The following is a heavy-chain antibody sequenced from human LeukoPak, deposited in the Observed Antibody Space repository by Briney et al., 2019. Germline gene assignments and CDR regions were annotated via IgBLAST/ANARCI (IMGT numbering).Heavy chain of an antibody. V-gene: IGHV3-30-3*01. CDR2: ISYDGSNK. CDR3: ASGSYGDYGFFDY. CDR1: GFTFSSYA. Sequence: GGSLRLSCAASGFTFSSYAMHWVRQAPGKGLEWVAVISYDGSNKYYADSVKGRFTISRDNSKNTLYLQMNSLRAEDTAVYYCASGSYGDYGFFDYWGQGTLVTVSS. D-gene: IGHD4-17*01. J-gene: IGHJ4*02.